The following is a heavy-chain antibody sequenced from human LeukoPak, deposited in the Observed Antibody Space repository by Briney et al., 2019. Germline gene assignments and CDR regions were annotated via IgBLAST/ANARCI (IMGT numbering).Heavy chain of an antibody. V-gene: IGHV4-59*12. CDR1: GGSLNSYY. D-gene: IGHD2-8*01. CDR3: ARGRKWRPFHI. J-gene: IGHJ3*02. Sequence: SESLSLTCAVSGGSLNSYYWSWFRQPPGKGLEWIVYTYYSGNPNYNPSLKSRVTISLSTPQNQFSLKLSSVTTACTAVYYCARGRKWRPFHIWGQRPMVPVSS. CDR2: TYYSGNP.